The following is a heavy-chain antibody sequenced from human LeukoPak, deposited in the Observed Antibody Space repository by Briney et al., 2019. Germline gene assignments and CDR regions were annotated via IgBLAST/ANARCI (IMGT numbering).Heavy chain of an antibody. Sequence: GGSLRLSRLASGYTFSSYSINWVRQAPGKGLEWVSSISVRSNYIYYADSVRGRFRISRDDARDSLYLQMNGLRAEDTAVYYCVRLRRNSDTSGFYYYYDFWGQGTLVTVSS. D-gene: IGHD3-22*01. CDR2: ISVRSNYI. V-gene: IGHV3-21*01. J-gene: IGHJ4*02. CDR3: VRLRRNSDTSGFYYYYDF. CDR1: GYTFSSYS.